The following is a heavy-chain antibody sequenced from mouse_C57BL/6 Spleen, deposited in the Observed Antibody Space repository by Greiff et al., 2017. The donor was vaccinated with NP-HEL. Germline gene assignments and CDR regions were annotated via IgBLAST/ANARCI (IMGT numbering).Heavy chain of an antibody. D-gene: IGHD1-1*01. J-gene: IGHJ1*03. V-gene: IGHV1-69*01. CDR2: IDPSDSYT. CDR1: GYTFTSYW. Sequence: QVQLQQPGAELVMPGASVKLSCKASGYTFTSYWMHWVKQRPGQGLEWIGEIDPSDSYTNYNQKFKGKSTLTVDKSSSTAYMQLSSLTSEDSAVYYCARYGGNYWYFDVWGTGTTVTVSS. CDR3: ARYGGNYWYFDV.